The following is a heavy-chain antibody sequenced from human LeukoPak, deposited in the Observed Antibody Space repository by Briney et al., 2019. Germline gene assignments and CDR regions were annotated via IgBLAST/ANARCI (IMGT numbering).Heavy chain of an antibody. V-gene: IGHV1-18*01. CDR3: ARGGGFGSGWYAGDY. CDR1: GYTFTSYG. CDR2: ISAYNGNT. D-gene: IGHD6-19*01. Sequence: ASVKVSCKASGYTFTSYGVSRVRQAPGQGLEWMGWISAYNGNTNYAQKLQGRVTMTTDTSTSTAYMELRSLRSDDRAVYYCARGGGFGSGWYAGDYWGQGTLVTVSS. J-gene: IGHJ4*02.